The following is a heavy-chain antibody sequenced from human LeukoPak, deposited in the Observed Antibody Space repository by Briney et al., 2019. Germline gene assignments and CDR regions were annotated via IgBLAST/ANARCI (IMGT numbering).Heavy chain of an antibody. CDR2: IRYDGSNK. V-gene: IGHV3-30*02. CDR1: GFTFSSYG. D-gene: IGHD2-2*01. Sequence: PGGSLRLSCAASGFTFSSYGMHWVRQAPGKGLEWVAFIRYDGSNKYYADSVKGRFTISRDNSKNTLYLQMNSLRAEDTAVYYCAKDGGRCSSTSCYDVGWRRTYYYYYYMDVWGKGTTVTISS. CDR3: AKDGGRCSSTSCYDVGWRRTYYYYYYMDV. J-gene: IGHJ6*03.